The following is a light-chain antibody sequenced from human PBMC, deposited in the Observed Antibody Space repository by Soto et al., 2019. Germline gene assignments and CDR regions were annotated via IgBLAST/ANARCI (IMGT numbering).Light chain of an antibody. V-gene: IGKV3-15*01. CDR3: QHYVTWPLT. CDR1: QSIGDT. J-gene: IGKJ4*01. Sequence: EIVMTPSPVTLSVSPVERATLSCRASQSIGDTLAWYQQKPGQTPRLLIYDTSIRATGVPARFSGSRSGAEFTLTISSLQSEDFAVYYCQHYVTWPLTFGGGTKVDIK. CDR2: DTS.